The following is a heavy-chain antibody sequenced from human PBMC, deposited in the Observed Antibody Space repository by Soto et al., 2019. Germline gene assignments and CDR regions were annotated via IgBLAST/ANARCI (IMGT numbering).Heavy chain of an antibody. J-gene: IGHJ4*02. CDR3: ARDRVTMGRGVIITRKGFDY. CDR1: GFTFSSYA. CDR2: ISYDGSNK. D-gene: IGHD3-10*01. Sequence: VQLVESGGGVVQPGRSLRLSCAASGFTFSSYAMHWVRQAPGKGLEWVAVISYDGSNKYYEDSVKGRFTISRDNSKNTLYLQMNIMRAEDTAVYYCARDRVTMGRGVIITRKGFDYWGQGTLVTVFS. V-gene: IGHV3-30-3*01.